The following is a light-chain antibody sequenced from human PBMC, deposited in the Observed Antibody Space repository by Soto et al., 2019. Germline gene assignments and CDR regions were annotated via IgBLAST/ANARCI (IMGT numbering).Light chain of an antibody. CDR3: QQRSNWPIT. CDR1: QSISSY. V-gene: IGKV3-11*01. J-gene: IGKJ5*01. Sequence: EIVLTQSPATLSLSPGERATLPPRASQSISSYLAWYQQKPGQAPRLLIYDASNRATGIPVRFSGSGSGTDFTLTISSLEPEDFAVYYCQQRSNWPITFGQGTRLEIK. CDR2: DAS.